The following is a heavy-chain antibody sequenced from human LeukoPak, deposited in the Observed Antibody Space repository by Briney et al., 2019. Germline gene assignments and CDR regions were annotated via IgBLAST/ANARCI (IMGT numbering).Heavy chain of an antibody. Sequence: GGTLRLSCAASGFTFSSFGMNWVRQTPWKGLEWVSSISGGGASTYYADSVKGRFTISRDNSKNTLYLQMNSLRAEDTAVYYCTKKAYYGSRSAFDYWGQGTMVTVSS. J-gene: IGHJ4*03. CDR1: GFTFSSFG. D-gene: IGHD3-10*01. V-gene: IGHV3-23*01. CDR3: TKKAYYGSRSAFDY. CDR2: ISGGGAST.